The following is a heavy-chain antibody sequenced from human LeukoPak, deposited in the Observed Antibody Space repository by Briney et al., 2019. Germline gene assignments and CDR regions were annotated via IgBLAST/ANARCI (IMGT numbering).Heavy chain of an antibody. CDR2: IYYSGST. CDR3: ARGGYYYDSSGYYGGQYDY. V-gene: IGHV4-59*01. D-gene: IGHD3-22*01. J-gene: IGHJ4*02. CDR1: GGSISSYY. Sequence: SETLSLTCTVSGGSISSYYWSWIRQPPGKGLEWIGYIYYSGSTNYNPSLKSRVTMSVDTSKNQFSLKLSSVTAADTAVYYCARGGYYYDSSGYYGGQYDYWGQGTLVTVSS.